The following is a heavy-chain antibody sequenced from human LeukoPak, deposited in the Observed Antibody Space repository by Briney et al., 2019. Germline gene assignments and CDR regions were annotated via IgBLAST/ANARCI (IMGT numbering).Heavy chain of an antibody. CDR3: ARDRSSGSCDY. D-gene: IGHD6-19*01. Sequence: SVKVSCNASGGTFSSYAISWVRQAPGQGLEWMGGIIPIFGTANYAQKFQGRVTITADESTSTAYMELSSLRSEDTAVYYCARDRSSGSCDYWGQGTLVTASS. V-gene: IGHV1-69*13. CDR2: IIPIFGTA. J-gene: IGHJ4*02. CDR1: GGTFSSYA.